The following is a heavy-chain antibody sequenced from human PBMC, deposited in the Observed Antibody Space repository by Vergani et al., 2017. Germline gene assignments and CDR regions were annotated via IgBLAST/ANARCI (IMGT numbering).Heavy chain of an antibody. Sequence: EVQLVESGGGLVQPGGSLRLSCAASGFTVSSNYMSWVRQAPGKGLVWVSVIYSGGSTYYADSVKGRFTISRHKSKNTLYLQMNSLRAEDTAVYYCATLNPYYYDSSGYYPFDYWGQGTLVTVSS. CDR1: GFTVSSNY. J-gene: IGHJ4*02. V-gene: IGHV3-53*04. D-gene: IGHD3-22*01. CDR2: IYSGGST. CDR3: ATLNPYYYDSSGYYPFDY.